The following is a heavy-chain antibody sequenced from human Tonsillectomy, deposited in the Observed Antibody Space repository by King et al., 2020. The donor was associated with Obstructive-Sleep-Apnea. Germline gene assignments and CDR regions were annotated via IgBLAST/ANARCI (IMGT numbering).Heavy chain of an antibody. Sequence: VQLVESGGGVVQPGRSLRLSCAASGFTFSSYAMHWVRQAPGKGLEWVAVISYDGSNKYYADSVKGRFTISRDNSKNTLYLQMNSLRAEDTAVYYCARAEGYYDSSGYYDYWGQGTLVTVSS. CDR3: ARAEGYYDSSGYYDY. V-gene: IGHV3-30-3*01. J-gene: IGHJ4*02. D-gene: IGHD3-22*01. CDR1: GFTFSSYA. CDR2: ISYDGSNK.